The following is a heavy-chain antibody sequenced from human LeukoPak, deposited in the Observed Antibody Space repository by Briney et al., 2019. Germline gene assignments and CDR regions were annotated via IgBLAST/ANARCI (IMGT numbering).Heavy chain of an antibody. D-gene: IGHD5-18*01. V-gene: IGHV3-15*01. J-gene: IGHJ4*02. CDR3: TTDPGQLWSPLSTHFDY. Sequence: GGSLRLSCAASGFTFSNAWMSWVRQAPGKGLEWVGRIKSKTDGGTTDYAAPVKGRFTISRDDSKNTLYLQMNSRKTEDTAVYYCTTDPGQLWSPLSTHFDYWGQGTLVTVSS. CDR2: IKSKTDGGTT. CDR1: GFTFSNAW.